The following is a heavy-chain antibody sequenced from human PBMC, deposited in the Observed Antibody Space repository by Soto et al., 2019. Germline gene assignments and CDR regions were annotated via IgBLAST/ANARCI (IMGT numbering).Heavy chain of an antibody. D-gene: IGHD2-15*01. CDR2: IIPLFGKG. J-gene: IGHJ6*02. Sequence: SVKVACKASGGTVRTYTIYGSRQAPGQELEWMGRIIPLFGKGKSEQNFQDRVVITAEESTSTAYMELRSLRFDDPAVYYCARDQEPLVGCTWYYYYYAMDVCAQGATFTVSS. CDR3: ARDQEPLVGCTWYYYYYAMDV. CDR1: GGTVRTYT. V-gene: IGHV1-69*13.